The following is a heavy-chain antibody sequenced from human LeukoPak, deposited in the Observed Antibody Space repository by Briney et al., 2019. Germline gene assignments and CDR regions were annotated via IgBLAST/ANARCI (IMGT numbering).Heavy chain of an antibody. J-gene: IGHJ4*02. V-gene: IGHV1-69*05. CDR2: IIPIFGTA. Sequence: ASVKVSCRASGGTFSSYAISWVRQAPGQGLEWMGGIIPIFGTANYAQKFQGRVTITTDESTSTAYMELSSLRSEDTAVHYCARVSGFGELLHAFDYWGQGTLVTVSS. CDR3: ARVSGFGELLHAFDY. CDR1: GGTFSSYA. D-gene: IGHD3-10*01.